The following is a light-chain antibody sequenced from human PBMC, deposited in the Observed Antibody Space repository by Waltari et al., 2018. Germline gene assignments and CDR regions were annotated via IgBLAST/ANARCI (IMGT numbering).Light chain of an antibody. V-gene: IGLV2-14*01. Sequence: QSALAQPASVPGSPGQSITISCTGTSTDVGGYNYVSWYQQHPGKAPKLLIFDVDNRPSGVSNRFSGSKSGNTASLTISGLQPEDESDYYCCSFTSRSTWVFGGGTKLTVL. J-gene: IGLJ3*02. CDR3: CSFTSRSTWV. CDR2: DVD. CDR1: STDVGGYNY.